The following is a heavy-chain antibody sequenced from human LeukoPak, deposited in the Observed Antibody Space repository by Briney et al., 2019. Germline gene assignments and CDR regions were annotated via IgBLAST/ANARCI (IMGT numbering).Heavy chain of an antibody. D-gene: IGHD6-13*01. CDR2: ISAYNGNT. CDR1: GYTFTSYG. V-gene: IGHV1-18*01. Sequence: GASVKVSCKASGYTFTSYGISWVRQAPGQGLEWMGWISAYNGNTNYAQKFQGRVTITADKSTSTAYMELSSLRSEDTAVYYCAKTGYSSSWYRSRSDYYGMDVWGQGTTVTVSS. CDR3: AKTGYSSSWYRSRSDYYGMDV. J-gene: IGHJ6*02.